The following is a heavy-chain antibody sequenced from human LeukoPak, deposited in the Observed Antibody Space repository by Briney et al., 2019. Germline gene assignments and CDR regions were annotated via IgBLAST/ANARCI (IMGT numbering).Heavy chain of an antibody. CDR2: ISGDGGST. Sequence: GGSLRLSCAASGFTFDDYAMHWVRQAPGKGLEWVSLISGDGGSTYYADSVKGRFTISRDNSKNSLYLQMSSLRTEDTALYYCAKDTYYYDSSGYPAMDVWGKGTTVTVSS. CDR1: GFTFDDYA. CDR3: AKDTYYYDSSGYPAMDV. V-gene: IGHV3-43*02. D-gene: IGHD3-22*01. J-gene: IGHJ6*03.